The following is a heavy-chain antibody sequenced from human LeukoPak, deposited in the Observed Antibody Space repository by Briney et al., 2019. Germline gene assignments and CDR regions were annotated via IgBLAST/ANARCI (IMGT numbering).Heavy chain of an antibody. CDR1: GGSISSGSSY. CDR2: IYTSGST. J-gene: IGHJ6*03. D-gene: IGHD3-10*01. V-gene: IGHV4-61*02. CDR3: ARGGGENYMDV. Sequence: SETLSLTCTVSGGSISSGSSYYSWIRQPAGKGLEWIGRIYTSGSTNYNPSLRSRVTISVDTSKNQFSLKLSSVTAADTAVYYCARGGGENYMDVWGKGTTVTISS.